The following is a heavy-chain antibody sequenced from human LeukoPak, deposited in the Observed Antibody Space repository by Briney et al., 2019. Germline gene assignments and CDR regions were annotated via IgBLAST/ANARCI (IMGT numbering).Heavy chain of an antibody. J-gene: IGHJ4*02. D-gene: IGHD3/OR15-3a*01. CDR2: FDLASGSA. V-gene: IGHV1-46*01. CDR1: GYTFSRNY. Sequence: SSVKVSCKTSGYTFSRNYVNWVRQAPAQGLEWMGMFDLASGSAYYTQNFQGRVIMTADMSTSTVYMEVSSLTYEDTDVYYYTRLIGVIGPVAIDDFWTGYYDIWGQGTLVTVSS. CDR3: TRLIGVIGPVAIDDFWTGYYDI.